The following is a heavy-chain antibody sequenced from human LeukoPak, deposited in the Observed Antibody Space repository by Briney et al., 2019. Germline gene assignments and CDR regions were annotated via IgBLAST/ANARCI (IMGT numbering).Heavy chain of an antibody. V-gene: IGHV4-59*01. D-gene: IGHD4-17*01. CDR3: ATGYGDFRVEGRYFYS. CDR1: DGSITNYD. J-gene: IGHJ4*02. Sequence: PSQTLSLTCTVSDGSITNYDWSWVRQPPGKGLEFIGHVHYSGTTNYNPSLRSRVTISIDTSKKHFFLKLKSVTAADTAVYYCATGYGDFRVEGRYFYSWGQGTLVTVSS. CDR2: VHYSGTT.